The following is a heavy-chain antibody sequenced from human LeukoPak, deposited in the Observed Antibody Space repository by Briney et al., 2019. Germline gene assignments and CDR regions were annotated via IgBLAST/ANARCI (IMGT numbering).Heavy chain of an antibody. CDR2: IRYDGNXK. CDR3: XXXXXXXVSSXFDY. Sequence: GXXWXGQAPGXXXXXXXFIRYDGNXKXXADSVKRRFTISREXXKKXXYMQMNRLRAEDTAVYYCXXXXXXXVSSXFDYWGQGTLVTVSS. CDR1: G. J-gene: IGHJ4*02. V-gene: IGHV3-30*02.